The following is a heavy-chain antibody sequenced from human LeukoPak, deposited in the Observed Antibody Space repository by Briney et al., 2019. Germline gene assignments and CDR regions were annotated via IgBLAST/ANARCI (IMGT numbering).Heavy chain of an antibody. CDR3: ARDTDPHCSSTSCYSY. J-gene: IGHJ4*02. CDR2: IYYNGST. D-gene: IGHD2-2*01. Sequence: PSETLSLTCTVSGGSISSGDYYWSWIRQPPGKGLEWIGYIYYNGSTYYNPSLKSGVTISVDTSKNQFSLKLSSVTAADTAVYYCARDTDPHCSSTSCYSYWGQGTLVTVSS. CDR1: GGSISSGDYY. V-gene: IGHV4-30-4*08.